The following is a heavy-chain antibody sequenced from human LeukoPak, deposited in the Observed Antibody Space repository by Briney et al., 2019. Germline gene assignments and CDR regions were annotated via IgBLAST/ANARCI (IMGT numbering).Heavy chain of an antibody. D-gene: IGHD2-21*02. CDR3: ARVRCGGDCYFDY. Sequence: SVKVSCKASGGTFSSYAISWVRQAPGQGLEWMGGIIPIFGTADYAQKFQGRVTITADESTSTAYMELSSLRSEDTAVYYCARVRCGGDCYFDYWGQGTLVTVSS. CDR2: IIPIFGTA. V-gene: IGHV1-69*01. J-gene: IGHJ4*02. CDR1: GGTFSSYA.